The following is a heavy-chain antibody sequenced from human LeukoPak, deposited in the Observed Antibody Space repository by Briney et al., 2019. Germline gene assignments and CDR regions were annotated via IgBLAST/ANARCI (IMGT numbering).Heavy chain of an antibody. D-gene: IGHD3-22*01. V-gene: IGHV3-23*01. CDR2: ISGSGGST. CDR1: GFTFSSYA. Sequence: PGGSLRLSCAASGFTFSSYAMSWVRQAPGKGLEWVSAISGSGGSTYYADSVKGRFTISRDNSKNTLYLQMNSLGAEDTAVYYCARSINYYDSSGYLDYWGQGTLVTVSS. J-gene: IGHJ4*02. CDR3: ARSINYYDSSGYLDY.